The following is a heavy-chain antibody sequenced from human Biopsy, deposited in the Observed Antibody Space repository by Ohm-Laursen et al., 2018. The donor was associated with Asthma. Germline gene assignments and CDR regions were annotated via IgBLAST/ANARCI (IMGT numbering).Heavy chain of an antibody. CDR2: ISWNSGTI. V-gene: IGHV3-9*01. D-gene: IGHD3-10*01. J-gene: IGHJ6*02. CDR3: ARDMGAGPNQPPSGSGSSHLYGMDV. Sequence: SLRLSCAASGFSFDDYAMFWVRQAPGKGLEWVSGISWNSGTIGYADSVKGRFTISRDNAKNSLYLQMNSLVPEDTAVYYCARDMGAGPNQPPSGSGSSHLYGMDVWGQGTTVTVSS. CDR1: GFSFDDYA.